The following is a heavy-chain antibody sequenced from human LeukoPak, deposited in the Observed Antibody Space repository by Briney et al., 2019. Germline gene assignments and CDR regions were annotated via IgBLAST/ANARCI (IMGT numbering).Heavy chain of an antibody. J-gene: IGHJ4*02. Sequence: GGSLRLSCAVSGFTFSSYAMHWVRQAPGKGLQYVSSISSNGDSTYYAASVTGRFTISRDNSKSTLYLQMSSLRAEDTAVCDCVKDRWIDSWGQGALVTVSS. V-gene: IGHV3-64D*06. CDR1: GFTFSSYA. CDR3: VKDRWIDS. CDR2: ISSNGDST. D-gene: IGHD5-24*01.